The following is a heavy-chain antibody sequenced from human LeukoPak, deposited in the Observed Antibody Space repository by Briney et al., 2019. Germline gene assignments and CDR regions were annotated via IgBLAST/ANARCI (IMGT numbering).Heavy chain of an antibody. CDR3: AGKRSYLDY. CDR2: INHSGST. CDR1: GGSFSGYY. J-gene: IGHJ4*02. V-gene: IGHV4-34*01. Sequence: SETLSLTCAVYGGSFSGYYWSWIRQPPGKGLEWIGEINHSGSTNYNPSLKSRVTISVNTSKNQFSLKLSSVTAADTAVYYCAGKRSYLDYWGQGTLVTVSS.